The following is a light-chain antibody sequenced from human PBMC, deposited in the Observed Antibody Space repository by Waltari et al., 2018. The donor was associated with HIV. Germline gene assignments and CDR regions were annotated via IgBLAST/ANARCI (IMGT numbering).Light chain of an antibody. CDR3: QQSYQIPRT. J-gene: IGKJ1*01. CDR1: QSVSNY. V-gene: IGKV1-39*01. CDR2: SAS. Sequence: DIQMTQSPSSLSASVRDRVTITCRASQSVSNYLNWYQQKPGKAPKLLSYSASSLQSGVPSRFNGSGSGTDFTLTINDLQPEDFTTYYCQQSYQIPRTFGQGTQVEVK.